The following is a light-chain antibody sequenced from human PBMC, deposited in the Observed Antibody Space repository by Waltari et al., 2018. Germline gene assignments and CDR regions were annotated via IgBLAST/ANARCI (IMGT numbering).Light chain of an antibody. V-gene: IGLV1-44*01. CDR2: RHN. J-gene: IGLJ3*02. CDR1: SSNIGSNT. CDR3: AAWDDSLNGPV. Sequence: QSVLTQPPSASGAPGQRVTISCSGGSSNIGSNTVNWYQQLPGTAPKLLVQRHNQRHSGVPVRFSGSQSGTSASLAISGLQSEDETDYYCAAWDDSLNGPVFGGGTKLTVL.